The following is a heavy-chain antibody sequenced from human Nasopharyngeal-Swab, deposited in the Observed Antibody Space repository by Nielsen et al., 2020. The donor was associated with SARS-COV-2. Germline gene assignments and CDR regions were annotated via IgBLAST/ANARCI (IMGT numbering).Heavy chain of an antibody. Sequence: SETLSLTCNVSGVSISSSSYYWGWIRQPPGKGLEWIGSMYDGATYSTPSLKSRVTIHADTSKNHLSLSLSSVTVADTAVYYCARRLAAAAGINAFDVWGQGTLVSVSS. CDR1: GVSISSSSYY. CDR2: MYDGAT. J-gene: IGHJ3*01. CDR3: ARRLAAAAGINAFDV. V-gene: IGHV4-39*02. D-gene: IGHD6-13*01.